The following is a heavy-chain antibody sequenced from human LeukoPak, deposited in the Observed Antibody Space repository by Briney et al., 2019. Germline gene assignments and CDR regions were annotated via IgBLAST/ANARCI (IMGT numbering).Heavy chain of an antibody. CDR2: ICYSGTT. J-gene: IGHJ4*02. CDR1: GGTISSSSYY. CDR3: ARHVRFLEWLSSYYFDY. D-gene: IGHD3-3*01. V-gene: IGHV4-39*01. Sequence: SETLSLTCTVSGGTISSSSYYWGWIRQPPGRGGGWIGSICYSGTTHYHPSLKSRVTITVDTSKSQFSLRLTSVTAADTAVYYCARHVRFLEWLSSYYFDYWGQGTLVTVSS.